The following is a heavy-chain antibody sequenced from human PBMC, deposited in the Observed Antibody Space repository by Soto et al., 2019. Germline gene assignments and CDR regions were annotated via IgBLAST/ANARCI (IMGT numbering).Heavy chain of an antibody. CDR3: ARDYTIFGVERYYYYGMDV. Sequence: GGSLRLSCAASGFTFSSYGMHWVRQAPGKGLEWVAVIWYDGSNKYYADSVKGRFTISRDNSKNTLYLQMNSLRAEDTAVYYCARDYTIFGVERYYYYGMDVWGQGTTVTVSS. CDR2: IWYDGSNK. CDR1: GFTFSSYG. D-gene: IGHD3-3*01. J-gene: IGHJ6*02. V-gene: IGHV3-33*01.